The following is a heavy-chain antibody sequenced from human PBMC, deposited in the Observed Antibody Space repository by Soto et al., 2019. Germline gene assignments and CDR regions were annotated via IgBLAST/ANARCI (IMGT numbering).Heavy chain of an antibody. J-gene: IGHJ6*02. CDR2: IIPILGTA. V-gene: IGHV1-69*13. CDR3: ARALKGFGYYYGMDV. Sequence: ASVKVSCKASGGTFSSYTISWVRQAPGQGLEWMGGIIPILGTANYAQKFQGRVTITADESTSTAYMELSSLRSEDTAVYYCARALKGFGYYYGMDVWGQGTTVTVSS. D-gene: IGHD3-10*01. CDR1: GGTFSSYT.